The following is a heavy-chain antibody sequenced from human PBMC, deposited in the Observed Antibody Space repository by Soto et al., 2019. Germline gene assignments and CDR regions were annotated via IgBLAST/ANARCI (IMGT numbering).Heavy chain of an antibody. CDR1: GGIFSNYI. CDR3: ARVPVYPPTKSYSGHDLNYYYGMDV. D-gene: IGHD5-12*01. V-gene: IGHV1-69*01. Sequence: QVQLVQSGAEVKKPGSSVKVSCETSGGIFSNYIINWVRQAPGQGLEWMGGIIPILGTATYAQKFQGRVTNTADEPTNTAYMELNRLRSEDTAVDYCARVPVYPPTKSYSGHDLNYYYGMDVWGQATTVTVSS. CDR2: IIPILGTA. J-gene: IGHJ6*02.